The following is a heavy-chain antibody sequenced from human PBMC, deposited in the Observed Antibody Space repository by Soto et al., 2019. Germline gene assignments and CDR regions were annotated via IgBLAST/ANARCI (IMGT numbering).Heavy chain of an antibody. D-gene: IGHD3-10*01. Sequence: EVQLVESGGSLVQPGGSLRLSCAASGFTFSTHTMNWVRQAPGKGLEWLSYISSGSRTIYYADSVTGRFTICRDNAQNSLYLQRRSLRDEDTAVYYCATGSGIGSGYWGQGTLVTVSP. CDR2: ISSGSRTI. CDR3: ATGSGIGSGY. V-gene: IGHV3-48*02. J-gene: IGHJ4*02. CDR1: GFTFSTHT.